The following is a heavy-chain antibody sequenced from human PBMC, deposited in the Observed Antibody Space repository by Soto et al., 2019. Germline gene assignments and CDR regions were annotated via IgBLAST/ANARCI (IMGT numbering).Heavy chain of an antibody. CDR3: ANGKDGVSYYYGMDV. CDR2: ISYDRREI. V-gene: IGHV3-30*18. D-gene: IGHD3-10*01. CDR1: GFTFRSYG. J-gene: IGHJ6*02. Sequence: QVQLVESGGGVVQPGRSLRLSCAASGFTFRSYGMHWVRQAPGKGLEWVAVISYDRREINYVDSVKGRFTISRDNSKDTLYLQMNSLRGEDTAVYFCANGKDGVSYYYGMDVWGPGTTVAVSS.